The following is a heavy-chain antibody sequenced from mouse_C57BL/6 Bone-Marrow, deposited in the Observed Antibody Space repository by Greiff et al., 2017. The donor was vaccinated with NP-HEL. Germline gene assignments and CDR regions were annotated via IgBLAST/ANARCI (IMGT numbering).Heavy chain of an antibody. Sequence: QVQLKESGPGLVQPSQSLSITCTVSGFSLTSYGVHWVRQSPGKGLEWLGVIWSGGSTDYNAAFISRLSISKDNSKSQVFFKMNSLQADDTAIYYCARRPITTVGGYFDVWGTGTTVTVSS. J-gene: IGHJ1*03. V-gene: IGHV2-2*01. CDR2: IWSGGST. CDR1: GFSLTSYG. D-gene: IGHD1-1*01. CDR3: ARRPITTVGGYFDV.